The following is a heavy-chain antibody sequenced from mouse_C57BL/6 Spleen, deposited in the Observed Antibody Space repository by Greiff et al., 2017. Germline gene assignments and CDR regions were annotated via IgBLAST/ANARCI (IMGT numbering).Heavy chain of an antibody. CDR2: IDPENGDT. V-gene: IGHV14-4*01. J-gene: IGHJ1*03. Sequence: EVKLVESGAELVRPGASVKLSCTASGFNIKDDYMHWVKQRPEQGLEWIGWIDPENGDTEYASKFQGKATITADTSSNTAYLQLSSLTSEDTAVYYCTPRAYFDVWGTGTTVTVSS. CDR1: GFNIKDDY. CDR3: TPRAYFDV. D-gene: IGHD3-1*01.